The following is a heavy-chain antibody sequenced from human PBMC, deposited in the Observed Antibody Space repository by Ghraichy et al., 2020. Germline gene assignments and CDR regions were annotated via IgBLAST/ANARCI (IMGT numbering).Heavy chain of an antibody. Sequence: SETLSLTCTVSGGSISSYYWSWIRQPPGKGLEWIGYIYTSGSTNYNPSLKSRVTISVDTSKNQFSLKLSSVTAADTAVYYCARAGYEVGIYDFDYWGQGTLVTVSS. V-gene: IGHV4-4*09. CDR2: IYTSGST. CDR1: GGSISSYY. CDR3: ARAGYEVGIYDFDY. D-gene: IGHD3-10*01. J-gene: IGHJ4*02.